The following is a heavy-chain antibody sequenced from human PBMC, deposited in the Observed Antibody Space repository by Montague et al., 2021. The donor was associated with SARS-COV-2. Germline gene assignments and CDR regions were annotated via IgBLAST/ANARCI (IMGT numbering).Heavy chain of an antibody. D-gene: IGHD6-19*01. Sequence: SETLSLTCAVSGGSISSSNWWSWVRQPPGKGLEWIGEIYHSGSTNYNPSLKSRVTISVDKSKNQFSLQLNSVTPEDTAVYYCARDVRGLRLVWNYYYYYMDVWGKGTTVTVSS. CDR1: GGSISSSNW. V-gene: IGHV4-4*02. CDR3: ARDVRGLRLVWNYYYYYMDV. CDR2: IYHSGST. J-gene: IGHJ6*03.